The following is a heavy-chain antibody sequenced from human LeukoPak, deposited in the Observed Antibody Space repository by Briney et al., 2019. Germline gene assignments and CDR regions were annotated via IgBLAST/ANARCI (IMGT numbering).Heavy chain of an antibody. CDR3: VRDCSRATCYPIYYYGLDV. CDR2: IRQDGIQK. V-gene: IGHV3-7*01. D-gene: IGHD2-2*01. J-gene: IGHJ6*02. CDR1: GFSFSNYW. Sequence: GGSLRLSCAASGFSFSNYWMSWVRQAPGKGLEWVANIRQDGIQKYYVDSVKGRFTISRDNANNLLYLQLSSLRAEDTAVYYCVRDCSRATCYPIYYYGLDVWGQGTAVTVSS.